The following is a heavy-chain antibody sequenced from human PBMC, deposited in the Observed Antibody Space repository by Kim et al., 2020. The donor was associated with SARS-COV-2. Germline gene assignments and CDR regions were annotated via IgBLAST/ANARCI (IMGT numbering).Heavy chain of an antibody. J-gene: IGHJ5*02. D-gene: IGHD6-6*01. CDR3: ARSSMTLYSSSSRVLWFDP. CDR2: ISAYNGNT. Sequence: ASVKVSCKASGYTFTSYGISWVRQAPGQGLEWMGWISAYNGNTNYAQKLQGRVTMTTDTSTSTAYMELRSLRSDDTAVYYCARSSMTLYSSSSRVLWFDPWGQGTLVTVSS. V-gene: IGHV1-18*01. CDR1: GYTFTSYG.